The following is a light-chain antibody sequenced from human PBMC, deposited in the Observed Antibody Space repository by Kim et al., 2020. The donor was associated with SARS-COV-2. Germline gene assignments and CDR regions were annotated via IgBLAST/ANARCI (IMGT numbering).Light chain of an antibody. Sequence: PGKTARITCGGNNIGSKSVLWYQQKPGQAPVLVIYYDSDRPSGIPERFSGSNSGNTATLTISRVEAGDEADYYCQVWDSSSDHRGVFGGGTKLTVL. V-gene: IGLV3-21*04. CDR1: NIGSKS. CDR3: QVWDSSSDHRGV. J-gene: IGLJ3*02. CDR2: YDS.